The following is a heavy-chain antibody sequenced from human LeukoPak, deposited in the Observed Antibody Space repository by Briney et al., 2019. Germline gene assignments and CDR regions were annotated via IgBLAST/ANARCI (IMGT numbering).Heavy chain of an antibody. Sequence: KPSETLSLTCSVSDDSINRGSYYWSWIRQPPGKGLEWIGYIYYSGSTYYNPSLKSRVTISLDRSKNQFSLKLSSVTAADTAVYYCARWDPNPRLPPDGMDVWGQGTTVTVSS. CDR1: DDSINRGSYY. D-gene: IGHD1-26*01. CDR3: ARWDPNPRLPPDGMDV. J-gene: IGHJ6*02. CDR2: IYYSGST. V-gene: IGHV4-30-2*01.